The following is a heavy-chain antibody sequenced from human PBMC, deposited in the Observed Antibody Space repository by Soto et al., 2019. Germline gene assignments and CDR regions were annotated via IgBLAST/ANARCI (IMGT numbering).Heavy chain of an antibody. Sequence: ETPSLTCSVSGGSLRGTNYHWGWFRQPQGKGLEWIGTLYYRGDKDQNPSLKSRVTISVEQYKNQLYMNMSSVTAADTAVYYCFGVLAATLDYWGQGNPVTAS. V-gene: IGHV4-39*05. CDR2: LYYRGDK. CDR1: GGSLRGTNYH. D-gene: IGHD2-21*02. CDR3: FGVLAATLDY. J-gene: IGHJ4*01.